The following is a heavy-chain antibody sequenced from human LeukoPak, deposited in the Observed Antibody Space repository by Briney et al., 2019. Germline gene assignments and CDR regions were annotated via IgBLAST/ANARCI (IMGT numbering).Heavy chain of an antibody. CDR1: GFTFNTYP. CDR2: IGGSGGDT. D-gene: IGHD6-19*01. Sequence: GGSLRLSCAASGFTFNTYPMRWVRQAPGKGLEWVSVIGGSGGDTYYADSVKGRFTISRDNSKNTLYLQMNSLRAEDTAVYYCATSSGWYPKYFDYWGQGTLVTVSA. J-gene: IGHJ4*02. CDR3: ATSSGWYPKYFDY. V-gene: IGHV3-23*01.